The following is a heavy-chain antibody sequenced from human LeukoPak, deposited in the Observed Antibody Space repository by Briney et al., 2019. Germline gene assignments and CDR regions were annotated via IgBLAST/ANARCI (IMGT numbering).Heavy chain of an antibody. CDR1: GFTVSSNY. CDR3: ARGYCSGGSCLPLYY. CDR2: IYSCGST. D-gene: IGHD2-15*01. Sequence: GGSLRLSCAASGFTVSSNYMSWVRQAPGKGLEWVSVIYSCGSTYYADSVKGRFTISRDNSKNTPYLQMNSLRAEDTAVYYCARGYCSGGSCLPLYYWGQGTLVTVSS. J-gene: IGHJ4*02. V-gene: IGHV3-66*01.